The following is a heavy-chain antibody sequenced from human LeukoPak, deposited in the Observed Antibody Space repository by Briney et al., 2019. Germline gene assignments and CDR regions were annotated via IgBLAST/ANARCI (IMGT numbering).Heavy chain of an antibody. CDR3: ARGQRRLQDY. CDR2: IYYSGST. J-gene: IGHJ4*02. Sequence: KTSETLSLTCTVSGGSISSYYWSWIRQPPGKGLEWIGYIYYSGSTNYNPSLKSRVTISLDTSKSQISLKLSSVTAADTAVYYCARGQRRLQDYWGQGTLVTVSS. V-gene: IGHV4-59*01. CDR1: GGSISSYY.